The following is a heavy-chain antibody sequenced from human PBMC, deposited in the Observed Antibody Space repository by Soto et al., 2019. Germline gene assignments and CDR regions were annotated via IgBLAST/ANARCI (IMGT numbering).Heavy chain of an antibody. V-gene: IGHV2-5*01. J-gene: IGHJ4*02. CDR2: VYWNDDK. CDR3: AHMYYYDGSGYYPTSDY. D-gene: IGHD3-22*01. CDR1: GFSLISIGMS. Sequence: SGPTLGNPTQTLTLTCTFSGFSLISIGMSVGWFRQAPGKAPEWLSLVYWNDDKRYSPSLKSRLTISKDTSTNQVVLTMTNMDSVDTGTYYCAHMYYYDGSGYYPTSDYWGQGTLVTVSS.